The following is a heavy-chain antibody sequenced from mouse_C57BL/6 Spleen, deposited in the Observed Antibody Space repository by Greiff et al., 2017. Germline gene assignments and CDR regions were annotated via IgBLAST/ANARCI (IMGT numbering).Heavy chain of an antibody. CDR3: ARGGDSWFAY. Sequence: VQLQQPGAELVKPGASVKLSCKASGYTFTSYWMQWVKQRPGQGLEWIGEIDPSDSYTNYNQKFKGKATLTVDTSSSTAYMQLSSLTSEDSAVXYCARGGDSWFAYWGQGTLVTVSA. D-gene: IGHD2-13*01. CDR2: IDPSDSYT. V-gene: IGHV1-50*01. CDR1: GYTFTSYW. J-gene: IGHJ3*01.